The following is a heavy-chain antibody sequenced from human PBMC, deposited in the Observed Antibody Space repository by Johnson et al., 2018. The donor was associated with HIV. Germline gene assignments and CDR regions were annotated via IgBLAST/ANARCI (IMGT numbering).Heavy chain of an antibody. CDR2: ISSSGTTI. CDR3: ARDRPSKWLRSNDDAFDI. J-gene: IGHJ3*02. CDR1: GFTFSDYY. Sequence: QVQLVESGGGLVKPGGSLRLSCAASGFTFSDYYMSWIRQAPGKGLEWVSYISSSGTTIYYADSMKGRFTISRDNAKNSLYLQMNTLRAEDTAVYYCARDRPSKWLRSNDDAFDIWGQGTMVTVSS. D-gene: IGHD5-12*01. V-gene: IGHV3-11*04.